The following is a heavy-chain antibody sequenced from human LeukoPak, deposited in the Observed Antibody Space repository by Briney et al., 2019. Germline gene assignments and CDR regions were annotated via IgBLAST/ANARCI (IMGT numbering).Heavy chain of an antibody. D-gene: IGHD2-2*01. CDR1: GGTFSSYA. V-gene: IGHV1-69*05. CDR2: IIPIFGTA. CDR3: ASGPLCSSCLYYYYYMDV. Sequence: SVKVSCKASGGTFSSYAISWVRQAPGQGLEWMGGIIPIFGTANYAQKFQGRATITTDESTSTAYMELSSLRSEDTAVYYCASGPLCSSCLYYYYYMDVWGKGTTVTVSS. J-gene: IGHJ6*03.